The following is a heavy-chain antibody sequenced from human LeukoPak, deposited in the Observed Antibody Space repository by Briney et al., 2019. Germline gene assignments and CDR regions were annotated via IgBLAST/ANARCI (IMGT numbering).Heavy chain of an antibody. D-gene: IGHD2-8*01. CDR1: GFTFSDYS. Sequence: GGSLRLSCAASGFTFSDYSMNWVRQAPGKGLEWVSSISSDSSYIYYADSLKRRLTISRDNAKNSLYLQIDSLRSDDTAVYYCARGTYFDYWGQGTLVTVSS. CDR3: ARGTYFDY. J-gene: IGHJ4*02. CDR2: ISSDSSYI. V-gene: IGHV3-21*04.